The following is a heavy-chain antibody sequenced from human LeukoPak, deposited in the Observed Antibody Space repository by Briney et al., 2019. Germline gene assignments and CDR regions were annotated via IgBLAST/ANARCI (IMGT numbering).Heavy chain of an antibody. CDR1: GYPFDNFG. CDR2: INPNRGGT. CDR3: ASGYRFRN. D-gene: IGHD5-18*01. Sequence: GAAVKVSCKASGYPFDNFGLTWVRQAPGQGLEWMGWINPNRGGTDYAQKFQGRVTMTRDTSISTAYMELSRLRYDDTAVYYCASGYRFRNWGQGTLVTVSS. J-gene: IGHJ4*02. V-gene: IGHV1-2*02.